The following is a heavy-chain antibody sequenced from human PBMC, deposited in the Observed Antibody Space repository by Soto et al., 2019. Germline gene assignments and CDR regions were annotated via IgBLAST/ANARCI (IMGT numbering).Heavy chain of an antibody. V-gene: IGHV3-23*04. CDR3: AKIPHSSSWDLDAFEI. Sequence: EVQLVASGGGLVQPGGSLRLSCAASGFTFSTYSMNWVRQAPGKGLEWVSAISGSGGSTYYADSVKGRFTISRDNSKNTLYLQMNSLRAEDTAVYYCAKIPHSSSWDLDAFEIWGQGTMVTVSS. J-gene: IGHJ3*02. CDR2: ISGSGGST. D-gene: IGHD6-13*01. CDR1: GFTFSTYS.